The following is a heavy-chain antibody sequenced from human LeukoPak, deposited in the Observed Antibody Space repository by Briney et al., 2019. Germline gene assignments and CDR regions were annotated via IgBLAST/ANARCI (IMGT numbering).Heavy chain of an antibody. CDR2: IKQDGSEK. V-gene: IGHV3-7*01. CDR3: ARREEWELLYYFDY. Sequence: GSLRLSCAASGFTFSSYWMSWVRQAPGKGLEWVANIKQDGSEKYYVDSVEGRFTISRDNAKNSLYLQMNSLRAEDTAVYYCARREEWELLYYFDYWGQGTLVTVSS. J-gene: IGHJ4*02. D-gene: IGHD1-26*01. CDR1: GFTFSSYW.